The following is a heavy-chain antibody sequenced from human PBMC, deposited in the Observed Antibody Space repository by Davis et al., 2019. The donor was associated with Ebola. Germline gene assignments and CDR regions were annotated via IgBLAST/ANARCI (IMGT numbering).Heavy chain of an antibody. CDR2: IYYSGNT. CDR3: ARGYCSGTACYAGPFDY. V-gene: IGHV4-59*01. CDR1: GGSISPYY. J-gene: IGHJ4*02. Sequence: SETLSLTCTVSGGSISPYYWSWIRQSPGKGLEWIGYIYYSGNTHYNPSLQSRVNISVDRSKNKFSLQLTSASTADTAVYFCARGYCSGTACYAGPFDYWGQGTLVSVSS. D-gene: IGHD2-2*01.